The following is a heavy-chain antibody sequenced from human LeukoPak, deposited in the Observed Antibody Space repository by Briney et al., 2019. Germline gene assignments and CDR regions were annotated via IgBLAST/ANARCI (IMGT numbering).Heavy chain of an antibody. D-gene: IGHD1-14*01. CDR1: GFTFSSYA. V-gene: IGHV3-23*01. CDR2: INGSGAET. CDR3: AKDYRESDPMFDY. J-gene: IGHJ4*02. Sequence: GGSLRLSCVASGFTFSSYAMSWVRQAPGRGLEWVSSINGSGAETWYTDSVKGRFTISRDNSKNTLYLQMNSLRAEDTAVYHCAKDYRESDPMFDYWGQGTLVTVSS.